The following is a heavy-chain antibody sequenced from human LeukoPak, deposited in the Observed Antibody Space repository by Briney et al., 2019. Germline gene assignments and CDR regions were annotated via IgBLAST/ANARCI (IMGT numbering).Heavy chain of an antibody. CDR1: GDSLSSYY. CDR2: IYYSGNP. CDR3: ARVGATMNFDY. D-gene: IGHD1-14*01. J-gene: IGHJ4*02. V-gene: IGHV4-59*01. Sequence: SETLSLTCTVSGDSLSSYYGSWIRQPPGKGLEGIGYIYYSGNPNYNPSLNRRITISVDTSKMQFSLKLSSVTAADTAVYYGARVGATMNFDYWGQGTLVTVSS.